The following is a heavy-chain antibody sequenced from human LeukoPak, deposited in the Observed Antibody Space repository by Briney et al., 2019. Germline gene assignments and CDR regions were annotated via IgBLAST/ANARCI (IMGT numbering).Heavy chain of an antibody. CDR3: ARGSLWFGELLWHFDY. CDR2: ISYDGSNK. V-gene: IGHV3-30-3*01. CDR1: GFTFGSYA. Sequence: QPGRSLRLSCAASGFTFGSYAMHWVRQAPGKGLEWVAVISYDGSNKYYADSVKGRFTISRDNSKNTLYLQMNSLRAEDTAVYYCARGSLWFGELLWHFDYWGQGTLVTVSS. J-gene: IGHJ4*02. D-gene: IGHD3-10*01.